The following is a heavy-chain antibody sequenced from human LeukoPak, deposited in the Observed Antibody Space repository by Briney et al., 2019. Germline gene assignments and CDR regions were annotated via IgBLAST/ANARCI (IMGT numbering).Heavy chain of an antibody. Sequence: SQTLSLTFTVSGDSISSGSYYWSWIRQPAGKGLEWIGRIYTSESTNYNPSLKSRVTISADTSKNQFSLKLSSVTAADTAVFYCASLTTADAFDIWGQGTMVTVSS. CDR3: ASLTTADAFDI. V-gene: IGHV4-61*02. CDR2: IYTSEST. D-gene: IGHD3-22*01. CDR1: GDSISSGSYY. J-gene: IGHJ3*02.